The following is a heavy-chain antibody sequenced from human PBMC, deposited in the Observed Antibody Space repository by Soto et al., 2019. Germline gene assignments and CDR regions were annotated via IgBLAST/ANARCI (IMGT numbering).Heavy chain of an antibody. D-gene: IGHD2-2*01. Sequence: ASVNVSFKASCYTFTRYFIIVLRQAPLQGLEWMGWISAYNGNTNYAQKLQGRVTMTTDTSTSTAYMELRSLRSDDTAVYYCARDRVPDATAYYYGMEVWGQGTTVTVSS. CDR2: ISAYNGNT. J-gene: IGHJ6*02. CDR3: ARDRVPDATAYYYGMEV. V-gene: IGHV1-18*01. CDR1: CYTFTRYF.